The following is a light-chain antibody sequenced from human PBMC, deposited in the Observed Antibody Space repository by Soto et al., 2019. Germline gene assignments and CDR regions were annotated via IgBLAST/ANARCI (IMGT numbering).Light chain of an antibody. V-gene: IGLV1-51*01. CDR2: DNN. CDR3: GSWDSNLSAGSYV. J-gene: IGLJ1*01. Sequence: SALTQPPSVSAAPGQKVTISCSGTSSNIGNNYVSWYQQLPGTAPKLLIYDNNKRPSGIPDRFSGSKSGTSAALGITGLQTGDEADYYCGSWDSNLSAGSYVFGTGTKVTVL. CDR1: SSNIGNNY.